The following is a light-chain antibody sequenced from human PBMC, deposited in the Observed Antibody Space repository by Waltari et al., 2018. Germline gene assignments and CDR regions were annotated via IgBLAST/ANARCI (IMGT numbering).Light chain of an antibody. V-gene: IGLV1-44*01. CDR2: ANN. CDR1: RSNLGINT. Sequence: QSVLTQPPSVSGTPGQRVPISCSGRRSNLGINTVSWFLQFPGTAPKLLIYANNWRPSGVPDRFSGTKSGTSASLAISGLQSEDDATYYCAAWDDSLNGWVFGGGTKLTVL. CDR3: AAWDDSLNGWV. J-gene: IGLJ2*01.